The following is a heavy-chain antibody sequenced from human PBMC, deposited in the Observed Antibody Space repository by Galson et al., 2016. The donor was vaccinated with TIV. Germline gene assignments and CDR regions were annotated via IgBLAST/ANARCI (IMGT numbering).Heavy chain of an antibody. CDR1: GFTFSSFA. D-gene: IGHD3-9*01. CDR3: AKDTGSLPRNWFDP. CDR2: ISGSGGTT. J-gene: IGHJ5*02. V-gene: IGHV3-23*01. Sequence: SLRLSCAASGFTFSSFAMSWVRQAPGKALEWVSGISGSGGTTFYADSVKGRFSISRDNSKNTVYLQMNSLRAEDTAVYYCAKDTGSLPRNWFDPRGQGALGTVSS.